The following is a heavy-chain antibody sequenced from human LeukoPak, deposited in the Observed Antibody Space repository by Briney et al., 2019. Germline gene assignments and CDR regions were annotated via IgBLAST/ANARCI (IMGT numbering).Heavy chain of an antibody. CDR1: GYTFTSYA. J-gene: IGHJ4*02. V-gene: IGHV7-4-1*02. CDR3: ASALPGYSSSWLDY. Sequence: ASVKVSCKASGYTFTSYAMNWVRQAPGQGLEWMGWINTNTGNPTYAQGFTGRFVFSLDTSVSTAYLQISSLKTEDTAVYYCASALPGYSSSWLDYWGQGTLVTVSS. D-gene: IGHD6-13*01. CDR2: INTNTGNP.